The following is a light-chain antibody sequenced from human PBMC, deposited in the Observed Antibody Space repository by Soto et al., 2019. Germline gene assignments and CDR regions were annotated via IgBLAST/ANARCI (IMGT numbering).Light chain of an antibody. CDR1: QRVSGSN. V-gene: IGKV3-20*01. Sequence: TQSPGTLSLSPGERVNISCRASQRVSGSNVGWYQQKPGQAPSLLIYGASKRTTGVPDRFSGSGSGTDFTLTISRLEPEDFAVYYCHYYGRSPLPFGGGTKVDIK. J-gene: IGKJ4*01. CDR2: GAS. CDR3: HYYGRSPLP.